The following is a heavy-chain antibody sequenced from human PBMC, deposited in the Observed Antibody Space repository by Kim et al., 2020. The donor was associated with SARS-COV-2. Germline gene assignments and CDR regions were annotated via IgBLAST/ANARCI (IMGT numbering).Heavy chain of an antibody. CDR3: ARDGGNWFDP. D-gene: IGHD3-16*01. Sequence: GGSLRLSCAASGFTFSSYAMHWVRQAPGKGLEWVALISYDGSNKYYADSVKGRFTISRDNSKNTLYLQMNSLRPEDTAVYYCARDGGNWFDPWGQGTLVTVSS. V-gene: IGHV3-30-3*01. J-gene: IGHJ5*02. CDR1: GFTFSSYA. CDR2: ISYDGSNK.